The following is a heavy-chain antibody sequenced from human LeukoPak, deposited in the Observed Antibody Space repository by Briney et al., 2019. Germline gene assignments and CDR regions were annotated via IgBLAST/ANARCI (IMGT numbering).Heavy chain of an antibody. CDR2: ISGSGGST. V-gene: IGHV3-23*01. J-gene: IGHJ4*02. D-gene: IGHD5-24*01. CDR3: AKAQRWLHFFDY. Sequence: GTSLRLSCSVSGLNFSRYAMHWVRQAPGKGLEWVSLISGSGGSTYYADSVKGRFTISRDNSKNTLYLQMNSLRAEDTAVYYCAKAQRWLHFFDYWGQGTLVAVSS. CDR1: GLNFSRYA.